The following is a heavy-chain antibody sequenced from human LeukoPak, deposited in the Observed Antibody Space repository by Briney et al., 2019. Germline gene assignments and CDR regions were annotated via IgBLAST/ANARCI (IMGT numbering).Heavy chain of an antibody. J-gene: IGHJ4*02. D-gene: IGHD6-13*01. V-gene: IGHV3-21*01. CDR3: AREEGKQQMEAFDY. Sequence: GGSLRLSCAASGFTFSIYSMNWVRQAPGKGPEWLSSIGGSSTSIYYAGSVQGRFTISRDNAKNSLYLQMNGLRAEDSAVYYCAREEGKQQMEAFDYWGQGTLVTVSS. CDR1: GFTFSIYS. CDR2: IGGSSTSI.